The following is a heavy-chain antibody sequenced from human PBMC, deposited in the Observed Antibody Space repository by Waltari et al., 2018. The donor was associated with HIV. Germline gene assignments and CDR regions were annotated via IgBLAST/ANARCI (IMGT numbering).Heavy chain of an antibody. Sequence: QLQLQESGPGLVKPSETLSLTCTVSVGSISSSSYYWGWIRQPPGKGLEWIGSIYYSGSTYYNPALKSRVTISVDTSKNQFALKLSSVTAADTAVYYCASHVEYSSTDGPYYFDYWGQGTLVTVSS. J-gene: IGHJ4*02. D-gene: IGHD6-6*01. V-gene: IGHV4-39*01. CDR1: VGSISSSSYY. CDR3: ASHVEYSSTDGPYYFDY. CDR2: IYYSGST.